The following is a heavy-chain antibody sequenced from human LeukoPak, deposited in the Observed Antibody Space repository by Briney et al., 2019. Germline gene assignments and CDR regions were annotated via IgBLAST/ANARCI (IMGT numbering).Heavy chain of an antibody. CDR2: INHSEST. Sequence: KTSETLSLTCAVYGGSFSGYYWSWIRQPPGKGLEWIGEINHSESTNYNPSLKSRVTISVDTSKTQFSLKPSSVTAADTAVYYCARSRLHPIIFDYWGQGTLVTVSS. V-gene: IGHV4-34*01. CDR3: ARSRLHPIIFDY. CDR1: GGSFSGYY. J-gene: IGHJ4*02. D-gene: IGHD5-24*01.